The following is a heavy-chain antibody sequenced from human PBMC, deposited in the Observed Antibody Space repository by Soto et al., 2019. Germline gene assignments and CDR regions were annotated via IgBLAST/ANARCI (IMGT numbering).Heavy chain of an antibody. CDR1: GGSFSGYY. D-gene: IGHD3-3*01. V-gene: IGHV4-34*01. J-gene: IGHJ3*02. Sequence: SETLSLTCSVYGGSFSGYYWSWIRQPPGKGLEWIGEINHSGSTNYNPSLKSRVTISVDTSKNQFSLKLSSVTAADTAVYYCARFRSGYYSADAFDIWGQGTMVTVSS. CDR2: INHSGST. CDR3: ARFRSGYYSADAFDI.